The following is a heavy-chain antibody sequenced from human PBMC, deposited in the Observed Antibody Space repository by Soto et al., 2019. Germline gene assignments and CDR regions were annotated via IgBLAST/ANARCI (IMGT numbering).Heavy chain of an antibody. Sequence: QIQLVQSGAEVKKPGASVKVSCKASGYTFTSYGISWVRQAPGQGLEWMGWISAYNGNRNYAQKVQGRVTMTTDTSTNTAYMELRCLRSDDTAVYYCARDQVGATGDYWGQGTLVTVSS. D-gene: IGHD1-26*01. CDR1: GYTFTSYG. J-gene: IGHJ4*02. V-gene: IGHV1-18*01. CDR3: ARDQVGATGDY. CDR2: ISAYNGNR.